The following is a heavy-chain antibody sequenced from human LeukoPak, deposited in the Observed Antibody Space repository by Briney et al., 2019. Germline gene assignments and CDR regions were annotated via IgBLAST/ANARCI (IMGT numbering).Heavy chain of an antibody. J-gene: IGHJ5*02. CDR2: INPNSGGT. V-gene: IGHV1-2*06. CDR3: ARSSRGYSYGYSVYWFDP. D-gene: IGHD5-18*01. Sequence: GASVKVSCKAPGYTFTGYYMHWVRQAPGQGLEWMGRINPNSGGTNYAQKFQGRVTMTRDTSISTAYMELSRLRSDDTAVYYCARSSRGYSYGYSVYWFDPWGQGTLVTVSS. CDR1: GYTFTGYY.